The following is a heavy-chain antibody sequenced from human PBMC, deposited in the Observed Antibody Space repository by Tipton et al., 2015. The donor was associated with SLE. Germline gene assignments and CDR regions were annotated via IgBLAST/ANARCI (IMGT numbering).Heavy chain of an antibody. D-gene: IGHD4-11*01. CDR1: GFTFSNYW. CDR3: ARISTVTTSFDS. Sequence: VQLVQSGGGLVQPGGSLRLSCAASGFTFSNYWMSWVRQGPGMGLEWVANIKEDGSEKYYVDSVKGRFTISRDNAQNSLYLQMNSLRAEDTAVYYCARISTVTTSFDSWGQGTLVTVSS. J-gene: IGHJ4*02. CDR2: IKEDGSEK. V-gene: IGHV3-7*01.